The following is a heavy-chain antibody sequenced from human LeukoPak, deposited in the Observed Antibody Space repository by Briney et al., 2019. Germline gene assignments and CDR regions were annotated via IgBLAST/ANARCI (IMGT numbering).Heavy chain of an antibody. Sequence: ASVKVSCKASGYTFTSYAMHWVRQAPGPRLEWMGWINAGNGNTKYSQNSQGRVTIPRDTSASTAYMELSSLRSEDTAVYYCARVSSGWYYFDYWGQGTLVTVSS. CDR1: GYTFTSYA. CDR2: INAGNGNT. CDR3: ARVSSGWYYFDY. D-gene: IGHD6-19*01. J-gene: IGHJ4*02. V-gene: IGHV1-3*01.